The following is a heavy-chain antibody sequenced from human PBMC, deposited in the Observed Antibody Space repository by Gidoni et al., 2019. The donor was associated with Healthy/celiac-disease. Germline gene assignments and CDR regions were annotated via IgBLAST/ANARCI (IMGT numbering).Heavy chain of an antibody. Sequence: QVPLVQSGAEVKKPGASVKVSCKASGYTFTRYGLSWVRQAPGQGLEWMGWISAYKGNTNYAQKLQGRVTMTTDTSTSTAYMELRSLRSDDTAVDYCARDRNGWTGGDSYYYGMDVWGQGTTVTVSS. CDR2: ISAYKGNT. CDR3: ARDRNGWTGGDSYYYGMDV. CDR1: GYTFTRYG. V-gene: IGHV1-18*01. D-gene: IGHD6-19*01. J-gene: IGHJ6*02.